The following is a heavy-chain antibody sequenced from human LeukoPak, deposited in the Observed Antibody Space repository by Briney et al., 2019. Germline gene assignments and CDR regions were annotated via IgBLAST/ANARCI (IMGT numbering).Heavy chain of an antibody. CDR1: GFTFSSYG. CDR2: ISYDGSNK. J-gene: IGHJ6*02. Sequence: GRSLRLSCAASGFTFSSYGMHWVRQAPGKGLEWVAVISYDGSNKYYADSVKGRFTISRDNSKNTLYLQMNSLRAEDTAVYYCARDVDLPAGPGGMDVWGQGTTVTVSS. V-gene: IGHV3-30*03. CDR3: ARDVDLPAGPGGMDV. D-gene: IGHD3-10*01.